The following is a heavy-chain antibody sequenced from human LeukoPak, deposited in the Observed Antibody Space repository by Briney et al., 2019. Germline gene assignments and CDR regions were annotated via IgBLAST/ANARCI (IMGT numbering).Heavy chain of an antibody. V-gene: IGHV1-2*02. CDR1: GFTFTNYG. CDR3: ARGHYYFALDV. J-gene: IGHJ6*02. Sequence: ASVKVSCKASGFTFTNYGFTWVRQAPGQGLEWMGWINPNSGGPNYALKFQGRVTMTRDTSISTAYMELSRLISDDTAIYYCARGHYYFALDVWGHGTTVTVSS. CDR2: INPNSGGP.